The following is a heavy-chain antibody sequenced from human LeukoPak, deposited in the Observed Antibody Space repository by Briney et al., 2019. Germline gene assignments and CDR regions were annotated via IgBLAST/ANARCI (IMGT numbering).Heavy chain of an antibody. CDR1: GFTFSSYG. D-gene: IGHD3-10*01. CDR3: AKVRRWFAATPYQFDY. J-gene: IGHJ4*02. Sequence: PGGSLRLSCAASGFTFSSYGMHWVRQAPGKGLEWVSAISGSGGNTYYADSVKGRFTISRDNSKNTLYLQMNSLRAEDTAVYYCAKVRRWFAATPYQFDYWGQGTLVTVSS. V-gene: IGHV3-23*01. CDR2: ISGSGGNT.